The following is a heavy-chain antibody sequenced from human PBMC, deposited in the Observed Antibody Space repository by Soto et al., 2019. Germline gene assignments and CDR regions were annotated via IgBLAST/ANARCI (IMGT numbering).Heavy chain of an antibody. CDR3: TKQRGPSGSVYYGLEV. V-gene: IGHV3-15*01. J-gene: IGHJ6*01. Sequence: ELVESGGGLVTPGKSVRLSFVGSGFSFTAAWKSRGSGETTDYGAPVKGRFTISRDDSKNTVYLQMNSLKTEDTAVYYCTKQRGPSGSVYYGLEVWGQGSTVTVTS. CDR1: GFSFTAAW. CDR2: SRGSGETT. D-gene: IGHD3-10*01.